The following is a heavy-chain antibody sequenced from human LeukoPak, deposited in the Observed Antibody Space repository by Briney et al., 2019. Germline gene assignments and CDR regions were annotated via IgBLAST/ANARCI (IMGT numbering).Heavy chain of an antibody. CDR1: GLSFDTHG. Sequence: GGSLRLSCAASGLSFDTHGMHWVRQAPGKGLEWVAVIWYDGSKKYYADSVKGRFTISRDNSKNSLFLQMNSLRAEDTALYYCARDVFADSSGGSFDFWGQGTLVTVSS. J-gene: IGHJ4*02. D-gene: IGHD3-16*01. CDR2: IWYDGSKK. CDR3: ARDVFADSSGGSFDF. V-gene: IGHV3-33*01.